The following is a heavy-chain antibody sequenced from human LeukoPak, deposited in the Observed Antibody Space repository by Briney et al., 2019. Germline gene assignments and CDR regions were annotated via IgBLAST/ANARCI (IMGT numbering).Heavy chain of an antibody. Sequence: GGSLRLSCAASGFTFSSYSMNWVRQAPGKGLEWVSYIDSSSSTIYYADSVKGRFTISRDNAKNALSLQMNSLRDEDTAVYYCARRSAVSFHGKMVALYYCDYVLQGTLVTVSS. CDR3: ARRSAVSFHGKMVALYYCDY. CDR2: IDSSSSTI. V-gene: IGHV3-48*02. D-gene: IGHD2-15*01. CDR1: GFTFSSYS. J-gene: IGHJ4*02.